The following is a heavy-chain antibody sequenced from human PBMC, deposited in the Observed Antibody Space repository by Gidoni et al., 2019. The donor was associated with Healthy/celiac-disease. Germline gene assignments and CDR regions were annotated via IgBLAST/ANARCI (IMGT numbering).Heavy chain of an antibody. CDR3: ASAWGLRSAFDI. J-gene: IGHJ3*02. CDR1: GYSISSGYY. CDR2: IYHSGST. D-gene: IGHD1-26*01. Sequence: QVQLQESGPGLVKPSETLSLTCAFSGYSISSGYYGGWIRQPPGKGLEWIGSIYHSGSTYYNPSLKSRVTISVDTSKNQFSLKLSSVTAADTAVYYCASAWGLRSAFDIWGQGTMVTVSS. V-gene: IGHV4-38-2*01.